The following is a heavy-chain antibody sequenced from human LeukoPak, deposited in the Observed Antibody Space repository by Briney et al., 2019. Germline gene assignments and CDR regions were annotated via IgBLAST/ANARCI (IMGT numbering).Heavy chain of an antibody. D-gene: IGHD5-18*01. V-gene: IGHV1-24*01. CDR2: FDPEDGET. CDR3: ATRLVDTAMGEFDY. CDR1: GYTLTELT. J-gene: IGHJ4*02. Sequence: ASVKVSCKVSGYTLTELTMHWVRQAPGKGLEWMGGFDPEDGETIYVQKFQGRVTMTEDTSTDTAYMELSSLRSEDTAVYYCATRLVDTAMGEFDYWGQGTLVTVSS.